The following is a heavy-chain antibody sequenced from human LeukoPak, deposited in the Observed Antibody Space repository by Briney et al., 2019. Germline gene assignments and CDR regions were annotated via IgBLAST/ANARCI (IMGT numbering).Heavy chain of an antibody. V-gene: IGHV3-7*05. CDR2: IMQDGSEK. CDR3: ARDQGAFDM. J-gene: IGHJ3*02. CDR1: GITLSTYW. Sequence: GGPRRLSCAGSGITLSTYWMSWIRQAPGKGLEWVGNIMQDGSEKYFVDSLRGRFTTSRDNARNSLFLQMNSLRAEDTAVYYCARDQGAFDMWGQGTMVTVSS.